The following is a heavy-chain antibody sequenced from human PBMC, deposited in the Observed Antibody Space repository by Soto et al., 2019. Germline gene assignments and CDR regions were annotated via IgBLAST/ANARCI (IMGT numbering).Heavy chain of an antibody. Sequence: QVQLVESGGGVVQPGRSLRLSCAASGFTFSSYGMHWVRQAPGKGLEWVAVIWYDGSNKYYADSVKGRFTISRDNSKNTLYLQMNSLRAEDTAVYYCARDGIAVAGTNYFDYWGQGTLVTVSS. D-gene: IGHD6-19*01. CDR1: GFTFSSYG. J-gene: IGHJ4*02. V-gene: IGHV3-33*01. CDR2: IWYDGSNK. CDR3: ARDGIAVAGTNYFDY.